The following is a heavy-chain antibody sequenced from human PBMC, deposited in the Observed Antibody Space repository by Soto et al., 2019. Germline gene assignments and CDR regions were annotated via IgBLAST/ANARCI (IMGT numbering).Heavy chain of an antibody. V-gene: IGHV3-30*18. CDR3: AKERGKGYGDYVDY. CDR1: GFTFSSYG. D-gene: IGHD4-17*01. Sequence: QVQLVESGGGVVQPGRSLRLSCAASGFTFSSYGMHWVRQAPGKGLEWVAVISYDGSNKYYADSVKGRFTISRDNSKNTLYLQMNSLRAEATAVYYCAKERGKGYGDYVDYWGQGTLVTVSS. J-gene: IGHJ4*02. CDR2: ISYDGSNK.